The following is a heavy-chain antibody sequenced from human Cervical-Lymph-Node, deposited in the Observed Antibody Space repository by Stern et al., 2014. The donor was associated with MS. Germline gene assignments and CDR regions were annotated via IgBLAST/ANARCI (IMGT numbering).Heavy chain of an antibody. V-gene: IGHV1-69*01. J-gene: IGHJ3*02. CDR1: GGTFSTYA. Sequence: QVQLVQSGAEVKRPGSSVKVSCKASGGTFSTYAISWVRQAPGQGLEWMGGIIPVFGSGNNAQKFKGRVTITADESTTTAFMELSRLRSEDTAVYYCAGARYEFDTSGYSLSGLDIWGQGTMVSVSS. CDR2: IIPVFGSG. D-gene: IGHD3-22*01. CDR3: AGARYEFDTSGYSLSGLDI.